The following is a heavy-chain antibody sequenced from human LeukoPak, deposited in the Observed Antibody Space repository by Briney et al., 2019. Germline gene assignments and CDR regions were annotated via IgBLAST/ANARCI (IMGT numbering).Heavy chain of an antibody. CDR3: ARSMIPGRWYFDL. J-gene: IGHJ2*01. V-gene: IGHV3-30*04. CDR1: GFTFSSFP. CDR2: ISTDGSYK. D-gene: IGHD3-16*01. Sequence: GKSLRLSCAVSGFTFSSFPFHWVRQAPGKGLEWVAAISTDGSYKYHGDSVKGRFTISRDNPMNTLYLQMNGLRPNDTAVYYCARSMIPGRWYFDLWGRGTLVTVSS.